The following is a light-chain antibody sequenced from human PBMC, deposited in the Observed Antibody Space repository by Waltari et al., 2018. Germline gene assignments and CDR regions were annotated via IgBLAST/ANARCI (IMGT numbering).Light chain of an antibody. V-gene: IGKV1-17*01. Sequence: DIQMTQSPSSLSASAGDRVTITCRASQGISTYLNWYQQKPGKAPKRLIYAASSLDSGVPSRFSGSGSGTDFTLTISSLQPEDFATYYCLQYNSNPLTFGGGTKVEIK. CDR3: LQYNSNPLT. CDR2: AAS. CDR1: QGISTY. J-gene: IGKJ4*01.